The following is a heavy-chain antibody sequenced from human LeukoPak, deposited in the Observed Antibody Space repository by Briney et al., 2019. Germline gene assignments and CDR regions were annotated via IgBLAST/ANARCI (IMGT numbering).Heavy chain of an antibody. CDR1: GYIFTDYY. CDR3: ARAISGSYYDY. D-gene: IGHD1-26*01. Sequence: ASVKVSCKASGYIFTDYYMHWVRQAPGKGLEWMGWINPNSGGTNYAQKFQGRVTMTRDTSISTAYMELSRLRSDDAAVYYCARAISGSYYDYWGQGTLVAVSS. J-gene: IGHJ4*02. CDR2: INPNSGGT. V-gene: IGHV1-2*02.